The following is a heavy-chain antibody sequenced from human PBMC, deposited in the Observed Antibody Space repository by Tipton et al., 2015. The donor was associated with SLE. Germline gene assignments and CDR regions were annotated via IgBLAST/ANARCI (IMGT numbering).Heavy chain of an antibody. CDR1: GVSTRSGGYF. J-gene: IGHJ3*02. CDR2: IHHSGTT. Sequence: TLSLTCTVSGVSTRSGGYFWNWIRHYPGQGLEWIGSIHHSGTTHYNPSLKSRVTLAVDTSKNQFSLQLSVVTAADTAVYYCVSSGYPLGTFESWGQGTMVTVSS. D-gene: IGHD3-9*01. CDR3: VSSGYPLGTFES. V-gene: IGHV4-31*03.